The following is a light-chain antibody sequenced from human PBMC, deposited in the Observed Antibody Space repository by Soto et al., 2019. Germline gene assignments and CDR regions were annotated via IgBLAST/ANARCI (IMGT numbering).Light chain of an antibody. CDR3: SSYAGSNNLV. J-gene: IGLJ2*01. Sequence: QSALTQPPSASGSPGQSVTISCTGTSSDVGGYNYVSWYQQHPGKAPILMIYEVSNRPSGVPDRFSGSKSGNTASLTVSGLQAEDEADYYCSSYAGSNNLVFGGGTKVTVL. CDR1: SSDVGGYNY. V-gene: IGLV2-8*01. CDR2: EVS.